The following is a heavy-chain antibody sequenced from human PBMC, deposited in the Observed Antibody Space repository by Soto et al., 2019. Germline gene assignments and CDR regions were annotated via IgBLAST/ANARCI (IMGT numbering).Heavy chain of an antibody. CDR3: ASRYCTNGVCYPKYYYYYYGMDV. D-gene: IGHD2-8*01. V-gene: IGHV1-69*13. CDR1: GGTFSSYA. J-gene: IGHJ6*02. Sequence: SVKVSCKAPGGTFSSYAISWVRQAPGQGLEWMGGIIPIFGTANYAQKFQGRVTITADESTSTAYMELSSLRSEDTAVYYCASRYCTNGVCYPKYYYYYYGMDVWGQGTTVTVSS. CDR2: IIPIFGTA.